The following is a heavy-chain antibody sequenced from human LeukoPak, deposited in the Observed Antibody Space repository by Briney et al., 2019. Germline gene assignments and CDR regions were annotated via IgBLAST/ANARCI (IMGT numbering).Heavy chain of an antibody. CDR2: IKQDGSEK. V-gene: IGHV3-7*01. Sequence: GGSLRLSCAASGFRFDDHAMSWVRQAPGKGLEWVANIKQDGSEKYYVDSVKGRFTISRDNAKNSMYLQMDRLRAEDTAVYYCVRDGQSGSSREDDYWGQGTRVTVSS. CDR3: VRDGQSGSSREDDY. J-gene: IGHJ4*02. D-gene: IGHD1-26*01. CDR1: GFRFDDHA.